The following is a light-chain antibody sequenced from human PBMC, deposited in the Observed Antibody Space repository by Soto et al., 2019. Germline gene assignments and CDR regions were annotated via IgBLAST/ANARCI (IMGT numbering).Light chain of an antibody. CDR2: DAS. V-gene: IGKV1-5*01. J-gene: IGKJ1*01. Sequence: IPMTQSPSSLSPYVGDRVTITCRASRSISDWLAWYQQKPGKAPELLIFDASNLKSGVSSRFSGSGSGTEFTLTISRLQPDDVATYYCLQYSSHSWTFGQGTKV. CDR3: LQYSSHSWT. CDR1: RSISDW.